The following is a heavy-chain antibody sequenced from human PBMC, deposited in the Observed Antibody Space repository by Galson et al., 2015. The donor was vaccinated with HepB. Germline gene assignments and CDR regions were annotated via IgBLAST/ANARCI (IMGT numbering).Heavy chain of an antibody. V-gene: IGHV7-4-1*02. J-gene: IGHJ5*02. Sequence: SVKVSCKASGYTFTSYAMNWVRQAPGQGLEWMGWINTNTGNPTYAQGFTGRFVFSLDTSVSTAYLQISSLKAEDTAVYYCARDLGCSSTSCYYWFDPWGQGTPVTVSS. D-gene: IGHD2-2*01. CDR1: GYTFTSYA. CDR2: INTNTGNP. CDR3: ARDLGCSSTSCYYWFDP.